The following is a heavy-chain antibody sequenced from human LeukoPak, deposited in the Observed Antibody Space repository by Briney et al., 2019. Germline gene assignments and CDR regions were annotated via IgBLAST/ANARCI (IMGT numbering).Heavy chain of an antibody. CDR3: ASHSYYDRTPLDY. CDR1: GVTFSSYW. J-gene: IGHJ4*02. V-gene: IGHV3-74*01. D-gene: IGHD3-22*01. CDR2: INSDGSST. Sequence: GGSLRLSCAASGVTFSSYWMHWVRQAPGKGLVWVSRINSDGSSTSYADSVKGRFTISRDNAKNTLYLQMNSLRAEDTAVYYCASHSYYDRTPLDYWGQGTLVTVSS.